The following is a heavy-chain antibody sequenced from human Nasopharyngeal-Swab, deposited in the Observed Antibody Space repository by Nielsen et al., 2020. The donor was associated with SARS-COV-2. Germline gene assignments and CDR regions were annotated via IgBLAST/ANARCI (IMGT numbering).Heavy chain of an antibody. D-gene: IGHD2-2*01. CDR1: GFIFSNYA. J-gene: IGHJ4*02. CDR3: AKEECTGISCIRGFDY. CDR2: LRYDESNK. V-gene: IGHV3-30*02. Sequence: GGSLRLSCAASGFIFSNYAMQWVRQAPGKGLEWVAFLRYDESNKRYADSVKGRFTISRDNSKNALYLEMNSLRAEDTAVHYCAKEECTGISCIRGFDYWGQGTLVTVSS.